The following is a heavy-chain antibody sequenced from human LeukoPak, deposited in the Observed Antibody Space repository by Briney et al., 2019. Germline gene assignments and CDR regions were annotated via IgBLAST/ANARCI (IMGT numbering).Heavy chain of an antibody. J-gene: IGHJ4*02. V-gene: IGHV4-30-2*01. CDR2: IYHSGST. CDR1: GASISSGGYY. D-gene: IGHD6-13*01. CDR3: ASSSWYGGFDY. Sequence: SQTLSLTCTVSGASISSGGYYWSWIRQPPGKGLEWIGHIYHSGSTYYNPSLKSRVTISVDRSKNQFSLKLSSVTAADTAVYYCASSSWYGGFDYWGQGTLVTVSS.